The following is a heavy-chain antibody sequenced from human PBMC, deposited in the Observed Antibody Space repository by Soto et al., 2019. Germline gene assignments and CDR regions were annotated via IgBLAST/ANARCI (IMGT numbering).Heavy chain of an antibody. J-gene: IGHJ4*02. V-gene: IGHV3-23*01. Sequence: GSLRLSCAATGFSFAGYALTWVRQAPGKGLEWLSAVSGGGASTYYADSVRGRFSISRDVSGNMIYLQLNRLTAGDTATYYCAKTQTFNGYYGGFDAWGQGTRVTVSS. D-gene: IGHD3-3*01. CDR1: GFSFAGYA. CDR2: VSGGGAST. CDR3: AKTQTFNGYYGGFDA.